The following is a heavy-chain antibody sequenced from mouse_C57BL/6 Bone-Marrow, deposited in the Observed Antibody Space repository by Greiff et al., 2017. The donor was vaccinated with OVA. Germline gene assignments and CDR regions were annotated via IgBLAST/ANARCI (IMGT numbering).Heavy chain of an antibody. CDR1: GYTFTSYW. D-gene: IGHD1-1*01. Sequence: VQLQQPGAELVMPGASVKLSCKASGYTFTSYWMHWVKQRPGQGLEWIGEIDPSDSYTNYNQKFKGKSTLTVDKSSSTAYLQLSSLTSEDSAVYYCARYGRDAMDYWGQGTSVTVSS. V-gene: IGHV1-69*01. CDR2: IDPSDSYT. CDR3: ARYGRDAMDY. J-gene: IGHJ4*01.